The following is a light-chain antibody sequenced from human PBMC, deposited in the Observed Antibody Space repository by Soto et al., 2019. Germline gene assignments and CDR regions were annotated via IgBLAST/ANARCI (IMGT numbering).Light chain of an antibody. CDR3: QTWGTGIQV. CDR1: SGHNTYA. J-gene: IGLJ3*02. CDR2: LNSDGSH. Sequence: QLVLTQSPSASASLGASVKLTCTLSSGHNTYAIAWHQQQPEQGPRYLMKLNSDGSHSKGDGIPDRFSGSSSGAERYLTISSLQSEDEAAYYCQTWGTGIQVFGGGTKLTVL. V-gene: IGLV4-69*01.